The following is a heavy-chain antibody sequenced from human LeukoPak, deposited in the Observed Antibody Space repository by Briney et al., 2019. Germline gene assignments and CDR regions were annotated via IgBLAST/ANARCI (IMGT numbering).Heavy chain of an antibody. J-gene: IGHJ4*02. CDR2: INHSGSI. Sequence: SETLSLTCAVYGESFSGFQWSWIRQSPGKGLEWLGEINHSGSINYNPSLKSRVTISVDTSKNLFSLKLRSVTAADTAVYYCARSCTTTTCYAGSIDYWGQGTLVTVSS. CDR3: ARSCTTTTCYAGSIDY. CDR1: GESFSGFQ. V-gene: IGHV4-34*01. D-gene: IGHD2-2*01.